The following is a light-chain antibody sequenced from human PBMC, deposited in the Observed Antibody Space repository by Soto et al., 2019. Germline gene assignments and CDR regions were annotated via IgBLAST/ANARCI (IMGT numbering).Light chain of an antibody. CDR3: QQYNNWPPT. Sequence: EIVMTQSPATLSVSPGESATLSCRASQSVSRNLAWYQQKPVQAPRLLIYGSSTRATGIPARFSGSGSGTEFTLTLSSLQSEEFAVYYCQQYNNWPPTFGQGTKVEIK. CDR2: GSS. J-gene: IGKJ1*01. V-gene: IGKV3-15*01. CDR1: QSVSRN.